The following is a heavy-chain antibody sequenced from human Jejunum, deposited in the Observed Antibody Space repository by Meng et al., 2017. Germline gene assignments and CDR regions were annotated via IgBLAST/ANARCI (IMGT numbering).Heavy chain of an antibody. V-gene: IGHV3-48*03. CDR1: RLIFSGYE. CDR2: IASGESPI. CDR3: VSGGLLGY. D-gene: IGHD3-3*01. J-gene: IGHJ4*02. Sequence: GGSLRLSCAASRLIFSGYEMNWVRQAPGKGLEWLAYIASGESPIYYADSVKGRFTISRDNAKNSLFLQMNSLRVEDTAVYYCVSGGLLGYWGQGTLVTVSS.